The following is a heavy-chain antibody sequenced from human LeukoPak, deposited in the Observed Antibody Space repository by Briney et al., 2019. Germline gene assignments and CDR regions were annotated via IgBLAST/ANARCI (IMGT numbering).Heavy chain of an antibody. Sequence: PGGSLRLSCAASGFTFSSYAMSWVRQAPGKGLEWVSAISGSGGSTYYADSVKGRFTISRDNSKNTLYLQMNSLRAEDTAVYYCAKDMNRYYGSGSYYSPSDFDYWGQGTLVTVSS. CDR1: GFTFSSYA. CDR2: ISGSGGST. V-gene: IGHV3-23*01. J-gene: IGHJ4*02. CDR3: AKDMNRYYGSGSYYSPSDFDY. D-gene: IGHD3-10*01.